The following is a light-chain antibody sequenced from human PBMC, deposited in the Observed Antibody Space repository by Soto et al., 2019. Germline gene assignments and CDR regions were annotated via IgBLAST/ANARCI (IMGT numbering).Light chain of an antibody. CDR3: ASYAGSRTYG. CDR1: SDIGNYNL. J-gene: IGLJ1*01. V-gene: IGLV2-23*02. CDR2: EVT. Sequence: QSALTQPASVSGSPGQSVTISCSGSDIGNYNLVSWYQHLPGRAPKLLIFEVTMRPSGISDRFSGSKSASTASLTISGLQAEDEGDYYCASYAGSRTYGFGSGTKVTVL.